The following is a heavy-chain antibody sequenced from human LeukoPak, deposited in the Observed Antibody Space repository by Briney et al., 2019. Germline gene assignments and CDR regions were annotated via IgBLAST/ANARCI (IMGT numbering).Heavy chain of an antibody. Sequence: PGGSLRLSCTVSGFTVSSNSMSWVRQAPGKGLEWVSFIHSGGSTQYSDSVKGRFTISRDNSKNTLYLQMNSLRAEDTAVYYCARRAGDYSHPYDYWGQGTLVTVSS. CDR1: GFTVSSNS. CDR3: ARRAGDYSHPYDY. J-gene: IGHJ4*02. D-gene: IGHD3-22*01. V-gene: IGHV3-53*01. CDR2: IHSGGST.